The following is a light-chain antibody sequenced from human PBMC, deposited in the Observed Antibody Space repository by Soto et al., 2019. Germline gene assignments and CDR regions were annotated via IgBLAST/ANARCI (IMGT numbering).Light chain of an antibody. Sequence: DIQMTQSPSSLSASIGDRVTITCRASQSISNSLNWYQQKPGKAPKLLIYGASSLQTGVPSRFSGSGSGTDFSLTFSSLQPDDFATYYCQQSYTTPWTFGQGTKVEI. V-gene: IGKV1-39*01. CDR3: QQSYTTPWT. J-gene: IGKJ1*01. CDR1: QSISNS. CDR2: GAS.